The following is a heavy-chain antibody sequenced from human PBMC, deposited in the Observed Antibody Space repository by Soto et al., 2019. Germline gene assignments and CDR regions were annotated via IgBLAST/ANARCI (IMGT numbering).Heavy chain of an antibody. J-gene: IGHJ4*02. Sequence: GGSLRLSCAASGFTFSSYWMSWVRQAPGKGLEWVANIKQDGSEKYYVDSVKGRFTISRDNAKNSLYLQMNSLRAEDTAVYYCARMSWFGELSVTFDYWGQGTLVTVSS. CDR1: GFTFSSYW. CDR2: IKQDGSEK. D-gene: IGHD3-10*01. CDR3: ARMSWFGELSVTFDY. V-gene: IGHV3-7*01.